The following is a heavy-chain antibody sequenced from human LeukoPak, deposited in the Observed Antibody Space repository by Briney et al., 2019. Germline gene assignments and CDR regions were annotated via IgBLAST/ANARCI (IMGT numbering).Heavy chain of an antibody. CDR3: AKGGGYYDYVWGSYRTAPPYTHFDY. CDR2: ISGSGGST. J-gene: IGHJ4*02. D-gene: IGHD3-16*02. Sequence: GGSLRLSCAASGFTFSSYGMSWVRQAPGKGLEWVSAISGSGGSTYYADSVKGRFTISRDNSKNTLYLQMNSLRAEDTAVYYCAKGGGYYDYVWGSYRTAPPYTHFDYWGQGTLVTVSS. CDR1: GFTFSSYG. V-gene: IGHV3-23*01.